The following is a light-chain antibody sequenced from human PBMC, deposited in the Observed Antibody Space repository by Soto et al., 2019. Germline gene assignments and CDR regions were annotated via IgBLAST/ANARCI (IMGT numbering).Light chain of an antibody. CDR2: AAS. Sequence: IQLTQSPSSLSASVGDRVTITCRASLGISSYLAWYQQKPGKAPELLIYAASTLQSGVPSRFSGSGSGTDFTLTISSLQPEDFATYCCQQLNSYPFTFGGGTKVEIK. CDR1: LGISSY. CDR3: QQLNSYPFT. J-gene: IGKJ4*01. V-gene: IGKV1-9*01.